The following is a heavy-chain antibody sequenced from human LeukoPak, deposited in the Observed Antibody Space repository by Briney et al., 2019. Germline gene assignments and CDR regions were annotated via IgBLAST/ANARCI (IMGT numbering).Heavy chain of an antibody. Sequence: GASVXXXXXAXGYTFTSYGXSWVRQAPGQGLEWMGWISXYNGKTNYAQKIQGRVTMNTDTKKRKAYMEMRRLRYNDTAGYYCARVSAHDYFYSYYYMDLWGKGTTLTVSS. CDR1: GYTFTSYG. V-gene: IGHV1-18*01. J-gene: IGHJ6*03. D-gene: IGHD1-1*01. CDR3: ARVSAHDYFYSYYYMDL. CDR2: ISXYNGKT.